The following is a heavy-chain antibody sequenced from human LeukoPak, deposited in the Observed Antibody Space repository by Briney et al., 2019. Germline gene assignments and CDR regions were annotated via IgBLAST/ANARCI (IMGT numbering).Heavy chain of an antibody. CDR3: AKDRSSAWYAGGFDY. CDR2: ISGSGAST. D-gene: IGHD6-19*01. J-gene: IGHJ4*02. V-gene: IGHV3-23*01. CDR1: GFTFSNYG. Sequence: GGSLRLSCAASGFTFSNYGMSWVRQAPGKGLEWVSGISGSGASTYYADSVRGRFTISRDNSNNTLYLQMNSLRAEDTAVYYCAKDRSSAWYAGGFDYWGQGTLVTVSS.